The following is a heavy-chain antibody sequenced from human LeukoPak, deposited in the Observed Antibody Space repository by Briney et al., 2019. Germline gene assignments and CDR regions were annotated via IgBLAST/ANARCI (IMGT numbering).Heavy chain of an antibody. CDR2: IYPGDSDT. Sequence: GESLKISCMGSGYSFTKHWIAWVRQMPGKGLEWMGIIYPGDSDTRYSPSFQGQVTISADKSISTAYLQWRTLKASDTAMYYCAREYSGYDSHFDYWGQGTLVTVSS. CDR1: GYSFTKHW. J-gene: IGHJ4*02. V-gene: IGHV5-51*01. D-gene: IGHD5-12*01. CDR3: AREYSGYDSHFDY.